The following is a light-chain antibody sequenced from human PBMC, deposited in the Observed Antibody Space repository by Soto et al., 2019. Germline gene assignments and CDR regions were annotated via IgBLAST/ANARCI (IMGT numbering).Light chain of an antibody. Sequence: EIMMTQSPDTLSVSPGERATVSCRASQSISSDFAWFQLKPGQAPRLLIYGASTRAPDVPDRFSGSGSGTEFTLTISSLQSEDFAVYNCQQYNNRPYTFGQGTKLEIK. CDR3: QQYNNRPYT. CDR2: GAS. J-gene: IGKJ2*01. CDR1: QSISSD. V-gene: IGKV3-15*01.